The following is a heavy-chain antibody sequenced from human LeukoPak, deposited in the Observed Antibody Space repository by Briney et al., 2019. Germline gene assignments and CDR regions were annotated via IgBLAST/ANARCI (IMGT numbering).Heavy chain of an antibody. D-gene: IGHD3-22*01. CDR3: ARDCPPDDSSGYYYPDAFDI. Sequence: GGSLRLSCAASGFTFSSYVMSWVRQAPGKGLEWVSSISSSRSYIYYADSVKGRFTISRDNAKNSLYLQMNSLRAEDTAVYYCARDCPPDDSSGYYYPDAFDIWGQGTMVTVSS. J-gene: IGHJ3*02. CDR2: ISSSRSYI. CDR1: GFTFSSYV. V-gene: IGHV3-21*01.